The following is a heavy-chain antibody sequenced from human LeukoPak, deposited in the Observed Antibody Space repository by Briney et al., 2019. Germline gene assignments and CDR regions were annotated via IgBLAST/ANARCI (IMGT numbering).Heavy chain of an antibody. V-gene: IGHV1-18*01. CDR1: GYTFTSYG. Sequence: ASVKVSCKASGYTFTSYGISWVRQAPGQGLEWMGWISAYNGNTNYAQKLQGRVTMTTDTSTSTAYMELRSLRSDATAVYYCARDALEWLPLDYWGQGTLVTVSS. CDR3: ARDALEWLPLDY. D-gene: IGHD3-3*01. CDR2: ISAYNGNT. J-gene: IGHJ4*02.